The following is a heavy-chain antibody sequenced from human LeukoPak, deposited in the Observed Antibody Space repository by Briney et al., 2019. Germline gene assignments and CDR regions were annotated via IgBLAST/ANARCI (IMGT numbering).Heavy chain of an antibody. CDR2: IYTSGST. CDR1: GGPISSYY. Sequence: SEALSLTCSVCGGPISSYYWSWIRRPPGKGLEWLGYIYTSGSTNYNPSLKSRVTMSVDTSKNQFSLKLSSVTAADTAVYYCARAYQDYGDYYFDYWGQGTLVTVSS. D-gene: IGHD4-17*01. CDR3: ARAYQDYGDYYFDY. V-gene: IGHV4-4*09. J-gene: IGHJ4*02.